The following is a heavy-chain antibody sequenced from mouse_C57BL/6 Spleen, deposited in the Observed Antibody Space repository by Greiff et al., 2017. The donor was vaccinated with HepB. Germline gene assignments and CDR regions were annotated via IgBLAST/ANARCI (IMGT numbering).Heavy chain of an antibody. CDR3: ARPWDGSSSVPLAY. CDR2: ISSGSSTI. D-gene: IGHD1-1*01. CDR1: GFTFSDYG. Sequence: EVKLVESGGGLVKPGGSLKLSCAASGFTFSDYGMHWVRQAPEKGLEWVAYISSGSSTIYYADTVKGRFTISRDNAKNTLFLQLTSLRSEDTAMYYGARPWDGSSSVPLAYWGQGTLVTVSA. V-gene: IGHV5-17*01. J-gene: IGHJ3*01.